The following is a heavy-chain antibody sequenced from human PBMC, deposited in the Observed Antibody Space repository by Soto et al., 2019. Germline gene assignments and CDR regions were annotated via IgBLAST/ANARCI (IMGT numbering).Heavy chain of an antibody. CDR3: ARRLPKYSSSWQYNWFDH. Sequence: SGPTLVNPTQTLTLTCTFSGFSLTTSGVGVGWIRQPPGKALEWLALIYWNDDKRYSPSLKNKLTITKDTSKNQVVLTMTKMDPVEKATSSCARRLPKYSSSWQYNWFDHWGQGTLVTVSS. CDR2: IYWNDDK. J-gene: IGHJ5*02. D-gene: IGHD6-13*01. V-gene: IGHV2-5*01. CDR1: GFSLTTSGVG.